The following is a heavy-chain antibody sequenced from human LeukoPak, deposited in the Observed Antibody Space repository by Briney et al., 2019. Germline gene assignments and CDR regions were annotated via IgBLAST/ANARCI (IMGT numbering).Heavy chain of an antibody. D-gene: IGHD6-19*01. Sequence: PSETLSLTCTVSGGSISSSNYYWGWIRQPPGKGLEWIGEIYHSGSTNYNPSLKSRVTISVDKSKNQFSLKLSSMTAADTAVYCCARAVAGTYYWGLGTLVTVSS. J-gene: IGHJ4*02. V-gene: IGHV4-39*07. CDR1: GGSISSSNYY. CDR2: IYHSGST. CDR3: ARAVAGTYY.